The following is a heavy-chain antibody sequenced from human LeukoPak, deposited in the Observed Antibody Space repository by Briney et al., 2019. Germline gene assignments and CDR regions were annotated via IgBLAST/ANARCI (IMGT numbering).Heavy chain of an antibody. J-gene: IGHJ6*03. D-gene: IGHD3-22*01. Sequence: ASVKVSCKASGYTFTDYYMHWVRQAPGQGLEWMGWINPNSGGTNYAQKFQGRVTMTRDTSISTAYMELSRLRSDDTAVYYCARDYYDSSGRFIYYYYMDVWGKGTTVTVSS. CDR2: INPNSGGT. CDR3: ARDYYDSSGRFIYYYYMDV. V-gene: IGHV1-2*02. CDR1: GYTFTDYY.